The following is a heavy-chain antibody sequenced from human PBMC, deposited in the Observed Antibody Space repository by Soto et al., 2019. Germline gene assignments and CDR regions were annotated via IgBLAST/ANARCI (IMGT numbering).Heavy chain of an antibody. V-gene: IGHV4-31*03. CDR1: GGSISSGGYY. J-gene: IGHJ6*03. D-gene: IGHD3-10*01. Sequence: QVQLQESGPGLVKPSQTLSLTCTVSGGSISSGGYYWSWIRQHPGKGLEWIGYIYYSGSTYYNPSLKSRVTISVDTSKNQFSLKLSSVTAADTAVYYCAARDKVSGSYSKRDYYYYYMDVWGKGTTVTVSS. CDR3: AARDKVSGSYSKRDYYYYYMDV. CDR2: IYYSGST.